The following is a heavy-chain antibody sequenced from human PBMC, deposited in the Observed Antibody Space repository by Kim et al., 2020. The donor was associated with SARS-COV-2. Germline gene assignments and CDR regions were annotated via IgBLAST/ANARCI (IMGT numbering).Heavy chain of an antibody. CDR3: ARREYYGSGSYYPSWYFDL. V-gene: IGHV4-39*01. J-gene: IGHJ2*01. D-gene: IGHD3-10*01. Sequence: SRVTIAVDTSKNQFSLKLSSVTAADTAVYYCARREYYGSGSYYPSWYFDLWGRGTLVTVSS.